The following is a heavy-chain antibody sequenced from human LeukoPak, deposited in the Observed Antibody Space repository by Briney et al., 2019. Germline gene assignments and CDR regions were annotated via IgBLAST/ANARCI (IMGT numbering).Heavy chain of an antibody. V-gene: IGHV3-7*03. CDR3: AKEVGRYYFDY. CDR2: IKQDGSEK. D-gene: IGHD1-26*01. Sequence: GGSLRLSCAASGFTFSSYRMSWVRQAPGKGLEWVANIKQDGSEKYYVDSVKGRFTISRDNSKNTLYLQMNSLRAEDTAVYYCAKEVGRYYFDYWGQGTLVTVSS. J-gene: IGHJ4*02. CDR1: GFTFSSYR.